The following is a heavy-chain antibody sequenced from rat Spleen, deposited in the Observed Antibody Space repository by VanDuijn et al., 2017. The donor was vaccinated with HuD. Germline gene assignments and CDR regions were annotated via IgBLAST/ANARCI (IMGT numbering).Heavy chain of an antibody. D-gene: IGHD1-5*01. Sequence: EVQLQESGPGLVKPSQSLSLTCSVTGFSITSNYWAWIRKFPGNKLEWMGYINSAGSTNYNPPLKSQIAITRDTSKNQFFLQLTSVTTEDTATYYCARSDRYNYFDYWGQGVMVTVSS. V-gene: IGHV3-3*01. J-gene: IGHJ2*01. CDR1: GFSITSNY. CDR3: ARSDRYNYFDY. CDR2: INSAGST.